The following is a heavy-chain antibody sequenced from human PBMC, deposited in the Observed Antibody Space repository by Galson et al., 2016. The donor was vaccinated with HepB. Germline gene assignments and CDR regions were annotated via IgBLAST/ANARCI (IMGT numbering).Heavy chain of an antibody. D-gene: IGHD5-18*01. CDR2: ISHSSSYI. CDR3: ARVGRRDSYDETLDY. J-gene: IGHJ4*02. CDR1: GFTFCDYY. Sequence: SLRLSCAASGFTFCDYYMSWIRQAPGKGLEWISYISHSSSYIIYADSVKGRFTISRDDAKNSLYLQMNSLGAEDTAVYCCARVGRRDSYDETLDYWGQGTLVSVSS. V-gene: IGHV3-11*03.